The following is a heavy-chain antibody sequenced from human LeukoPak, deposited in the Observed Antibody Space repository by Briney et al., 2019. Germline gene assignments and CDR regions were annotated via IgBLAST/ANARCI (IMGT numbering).Heavy chain of an antibody. J-gene: IGHJ4*02. Sequence: GASVKVSCKASGYTFTSYGISWVRQAPGQGLEWVGWISAYNGNTNYAQKLQGRVTMTTDTSTSTAYMELRSLRSDDTAVYYCARWNWFGELLSLDYWGQGTLVTVSS. CDR2: ISAYNGNT. CDR3: ARWNWFGELLSLDY. D-gene: IGHD3-10*01. CDR1: GYTFTSYG. V-gene: IGHV1-18*01.